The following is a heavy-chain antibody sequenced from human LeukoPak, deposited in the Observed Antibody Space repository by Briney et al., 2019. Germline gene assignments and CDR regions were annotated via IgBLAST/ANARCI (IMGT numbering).Heavy chain of an antibody. Sequence: SETLSLTXTVSGGSISSGSYYWSWIRQPAGKGLEWIGRIYTSGSTNYNPSLKSRVTISVDTSKNQFSLKLSSVTAADTAVYYCAREILSSDSSEALDYWGQGTLVTVSS. CDR2: IYTSGST. CDR3: AREILSSDSSEALDY. D-gene: IGHD6-19*01. CDR1: GGSISSGSYY. J-gene: IGHJ4*02. V-gene: IGHV4-61*02.